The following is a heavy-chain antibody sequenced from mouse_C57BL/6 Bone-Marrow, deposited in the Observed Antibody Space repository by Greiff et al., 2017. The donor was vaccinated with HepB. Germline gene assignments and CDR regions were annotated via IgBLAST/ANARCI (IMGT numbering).Heavy chain of an antibody. CDR1: GFSLTSYG. D-gene: IGHD5-1*01. V-gene: IGHV2-2*01. J-gene: IGHJ2*01. CDR2: IWSGGST. Sequence: VKLVESGPGLVQPSQSLSITCTVSGFSLTSYGVHWVRQSPGKCLEWLGVIWSGGSTDYNAAFISRLSISKDNCKSQVFFKMNSLQADDTAIYYCARNPERTYYCDYWGQGTTLTVSS. CDR3: ARNPERTYYCDY.